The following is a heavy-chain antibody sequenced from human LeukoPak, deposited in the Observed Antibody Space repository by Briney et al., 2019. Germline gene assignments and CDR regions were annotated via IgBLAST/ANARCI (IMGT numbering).Heavy chain of an antibody. D-gene: IGHD3-10*01. Sequence: PSETLSLTCTVSGGSISNYYWTWLRQPPGKGLEWIGYIYYTGSTNYNPSLKSRVTISVATSKNQFSLKLTSVTAADTAVYFCARFSSGSSYYYYMDVWGKGTTVTISS. CDR3: ARFSSGSSYYYYMDV. CDR1: GGSISNYY. CDR2: IYYTGST. J-gene: IGHJ6*03. V-gene: IGHV4-59*01.